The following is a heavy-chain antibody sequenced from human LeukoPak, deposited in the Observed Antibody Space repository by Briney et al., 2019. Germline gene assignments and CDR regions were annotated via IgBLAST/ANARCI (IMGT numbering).Heavy chain of an antibody. CDR1: GFSFGTYA. CDR3: AKLSSVSSPDFDY. D-gene: IGHD3-22*01. CDR2: ISNGADTT. J-gene: IGHJ4*02. V-gene: IGHV3-23*01. Sequence: GGSLRLSCAASGFSFGTYAMTWVRQAPGKGLDWVAIISNGADTTYHAESVRGRFTISRDNSKNTLYLQRNSLTVEDTALYYCAKLSSVSSPDFDYWGQGTLVTVSS.